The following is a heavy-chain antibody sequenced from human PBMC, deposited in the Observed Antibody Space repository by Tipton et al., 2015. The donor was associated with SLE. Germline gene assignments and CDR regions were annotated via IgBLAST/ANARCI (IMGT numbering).Heavy chain of an antibody. CDR1: GGSISDYY. J-gene: IGHJ4*02. CDR2: NYYSGST. CDR3: ARDPGAVAGYFGY. V-gene: IGHV4-59*01. D-gene: IGHD6-19*01. Sequence: TLSLTCTVSGGSISDYYWSWIRQPPGKGLEWIGYNYYSGSTNYNPSLKSRVSISVDTSKNQISLKLNSVTAADTAVYYCARDPGAVAGYFGYWGQGALVTVSS.